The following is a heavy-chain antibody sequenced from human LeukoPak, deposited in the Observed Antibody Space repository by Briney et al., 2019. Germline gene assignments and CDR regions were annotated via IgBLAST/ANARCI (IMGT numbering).Heavy chain of an antibody. J-gene: IGHJ4*02. V-gene: IGHV3-23*01. CDR3: AKTRIAAAGVFDY. Sequence: GGSLRLSCAASGFTFSSYGMHWVRQAPGKGLEWVSAISGSGGSTYYADSVKGRFTISRDNSKNTLYLQMNSLRAEDTAVYYCAKTRIAAAGVFDYWGQGTLVTVSS. CDR1: GFTFSSYG. CDR2: ISGSGGST. D-gene: IGHD6-13*01.